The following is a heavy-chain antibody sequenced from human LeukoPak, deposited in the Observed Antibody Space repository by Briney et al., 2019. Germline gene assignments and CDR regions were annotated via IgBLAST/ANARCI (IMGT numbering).Heavy chain of an antibody. V-gene: IGHV4-4*07. CDR1: GGSISSYY. CDR2: IYSSGST. Sequence: PSETLSLTCTVSGGSISSYYWSWIRQPAPKGLEWIGRIYSSGSTNYYPSLNSRVTMSVDTSKNQFSLKVSSVTAADTAVYYCARDGRPAARKGYYYYYGMDVWGQGTTVTVSS. CDR3: ARDGRPAARKGYYYYYGMDV. J-gene: IGHJ6*02. D-gene: IGHD6-6*01.